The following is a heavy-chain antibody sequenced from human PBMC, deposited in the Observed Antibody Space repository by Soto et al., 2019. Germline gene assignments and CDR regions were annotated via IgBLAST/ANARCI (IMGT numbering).Heavy chain of an antibody. CDR3: ARERVAGSQQ. Sequence: EVQLVESGGGLVQPGGSLRLSCAASGFTFSNYWMCWVRQAPGKGLVWISHINSDGSSTSYADSVKGRFTIYRDNAKNILYLQMNSLRAEDTAVYYCARERVAGSQQWGQGTLVTVSS. D-gene: IGHD6-19*01. V-gene: IGHV3-74*01. J-gene: IGHJ1*01. CDR1: GFTFSNYW. CDR2: INSDGSST.